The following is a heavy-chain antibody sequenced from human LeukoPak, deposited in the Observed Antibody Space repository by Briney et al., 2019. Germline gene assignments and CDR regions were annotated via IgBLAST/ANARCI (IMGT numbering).Heavy chain of an antibody. CDR2: INPSGGST. CDR1: GYTFTSYY. D-gene: IGHD6-6*01. Sequence: GASVKVSCKASGYTFTSYYMHWVRQAPGQGLEWMGIINPSGGSTSYARKFQGRVTMTRDTSTSTVYTELSSLRSEDTAVYYCARPYSSSSPWDWFDPWGQGTLVTVSS. V-gene: IGHV1-46*01. J-gene: IGHJ5*02. CDR3: ARPYSSSSPWDWFDP.